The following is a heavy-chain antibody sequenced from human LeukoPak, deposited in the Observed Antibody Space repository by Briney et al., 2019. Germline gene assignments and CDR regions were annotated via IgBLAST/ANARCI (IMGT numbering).Heavy chain of an antibody. CDR3: ARPEEHGDYVHDAFDI. V-gene: IGHV5-51*01. Sequence: GESLKISCRGSGYSFTSYWIVWVRQMPGKGLEWMGIIYPGDSDTRYSPSFQGQVTISADKSISTAYLQWSSLKASDTAMYYCARPEEHGDYVHDAFDIWGQGTMVTVSS. CDR1: GYSFTSYW. D-gene: IGHD4-17*01. CDR2: IYPGDSDT. J-gene: IGHJ3*02.